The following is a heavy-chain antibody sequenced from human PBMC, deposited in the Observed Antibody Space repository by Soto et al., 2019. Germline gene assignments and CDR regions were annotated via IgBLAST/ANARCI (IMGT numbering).Heavy chain of an antibody. CDR2: IYPGDSDT. CDR1: GYSFTSYW. D-gene: IGHD3-3*01. J-gene: IGHJ4*02. CDR3: ARIFGVVIPALDYFDY. V-gene: IGHV5-51*01. Sequence: PGESLKISCKGSGYSFTSYWIGWVRQMPGKGLEWMGIIYPGDSDTRYSPSFQGQVTISADKSISTAYLQWSSLKASDTAMYYCARIFGVVIPALDYFDYWGQGTLVTVSP.